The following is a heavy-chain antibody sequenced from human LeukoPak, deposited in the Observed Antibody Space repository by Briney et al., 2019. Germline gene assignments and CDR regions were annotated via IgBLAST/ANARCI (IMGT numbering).Heavy chain of an antibody. D-gene: IGHD5-12*01. CDR1: GGSVSSGSYY. CDR3: ARGGIYSGYDF. Sequence: PSETLSLTCTVSGGSVSSGSYYWSWIRQPPGKGLEWIGYIYYSGSTNYNPSLKSRVTISVGTPKNQFSLKLSSVTAADTAVYYCARGGIYSGYDFWGQGTLVTVSS. J-gene: IGHJ4*02. V-gene: IGHV4-61*01. CDR2: IYYSGST.